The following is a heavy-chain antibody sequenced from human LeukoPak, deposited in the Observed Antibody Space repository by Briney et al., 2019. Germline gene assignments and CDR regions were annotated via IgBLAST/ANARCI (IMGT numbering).Heavy chain of an antibody. Sequence: GGSLRLSCAASGFTFTNYWMSWVRQAPGKGLELVANIKQDRSEKYYVDSVKGRFTISRDNAKNSLYLQMNSLRAEDTAVYYCARDLPYYYDSSGYFVGVYWGQGTLVTVSS. J-gene: IGHJ4*02. CDR2: IKQDRSEK. CDR1: GFTFTNYW. CDR3: ARDLPYYYDSSGYFVGVY. D-gene: IGHD3-22*01. V-gene: IGHV3-7*01.